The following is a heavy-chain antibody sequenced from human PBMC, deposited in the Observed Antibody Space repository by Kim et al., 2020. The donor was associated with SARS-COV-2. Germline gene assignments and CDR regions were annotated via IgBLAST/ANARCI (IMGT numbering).Heavy chain of an antibody. V-gene: IGHV4-4*07. J-gene: IGHJ4*02. D-gene: IGHD2-2*01. CDR2: IYTSGST. CDR3: ALLWEGIYCSSTSCYEGHFDY. CDR1: GGSISSYY. Sequence: SETLSLTCTVSGGSISSYYWSWIRQPAGKGLEWIGRIYTSGSTNYNPSLKSRVTMSVDTSKNQFSLKLSSVAAADTAVYYCALLWEGIYCSSTSCYEGHFDYWGQGTLVTVSS.